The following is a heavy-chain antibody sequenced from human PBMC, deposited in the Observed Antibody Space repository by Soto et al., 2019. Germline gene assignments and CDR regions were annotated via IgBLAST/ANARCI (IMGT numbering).Heavy chain of an antibody. D-gene: IGHD4-17*01. CDR1: GGSVSSGSYY. CDR2: VFYTGST. V-gene: IGHV4-61*01. CDR3: AGHLRWSDY. Sequence: SETLSLTCTVSGGSVSSGSYYWSWIRQPPGKGLEWIGYVFYTGSTKYNPTLKSRVTISVDTSKNQFSLKLNSVTAADTAVYYCAGHLRWSDYWGQGTLVTVSS. J-gene: IGHJ4*02.